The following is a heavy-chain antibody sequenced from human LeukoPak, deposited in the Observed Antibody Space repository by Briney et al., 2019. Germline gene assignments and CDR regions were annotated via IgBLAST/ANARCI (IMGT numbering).Heavy chain of an antibody. CDR3: ARDQWLVRRYFQH. CDR1: GGSISSSNW. D-gene: IGHD6-19*01. V-gene: IGHV4-4*02. CDR2: IYHSGST. J-gene: IGHJ1*01. Sequence: SETLSLTCTVSGGSISSSNWWSWVRQPPGKGLEWIGEIYHSGSTNYNPSLKSRVTISVDKSKNQFSLKLSSVTAADTAVYYCARDQWLVRRYFQHWGQGTLVTVSS.